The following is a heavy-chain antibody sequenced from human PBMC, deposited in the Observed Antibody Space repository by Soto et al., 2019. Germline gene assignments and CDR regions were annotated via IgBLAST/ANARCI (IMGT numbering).Heavy chain of an antibody. J-gene: IGHJ4*02. Sequence: QVQLVESGGGVVQPGRSLRLSCAASGFTFSSYGMHWVRQAPGKGLEWVAVISYDGSNKYYADSVKGRFTISRDNSKNTLYLQMNSLRAEDTAVYYCAKGSTVTGGYFDYWGQGTLVTVSS. CDR3: AKGSTVTGGYFDY. V-gene: IGHV3-30*18. CDR2: ISYDGSNK. D-gene: IGHD4-17*01. CDR1: GFTFSSYG.